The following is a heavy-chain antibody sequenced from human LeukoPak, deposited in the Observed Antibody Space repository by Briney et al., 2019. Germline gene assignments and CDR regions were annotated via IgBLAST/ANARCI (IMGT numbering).Heavy chain of an antibody. CDR1: GFTFSSHW. J-gene: IGHJ6*03. D-gene: IGHD3-3*01. CDR2: IKQDGSEK. V-gene: IGHV3-7*01. Sequence: PGGSLRLSCAASGFTFSSHWMSWVRQAPGKGLEWVANIKQDGSEKYYVDSVKGRFTISRDNAKNSLYLQMNSLRAEDTAVYYCARLSLEGSGYYRYYYYYYMDVWGKGTTVTVSS. CDR3: ARLSLEGSGYYRYYYYYYMDV.